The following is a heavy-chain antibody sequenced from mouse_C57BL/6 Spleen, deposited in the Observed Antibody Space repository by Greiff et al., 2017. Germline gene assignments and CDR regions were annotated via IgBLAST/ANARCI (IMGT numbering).Heavy chain of an antibody. Sequence: QVQLKESGPGILQPSQTLSLTCSFSGFSLSTFGMGVGWIRQPSGKGLEWLAHIWWDDDKYYNPALKSRLTISKDTSKNQVFLKIANVDTADTATYYCARIAEDRNYVGWFAYWGQGTLVTVSA. V-gene: IGHV8-8*01. J-gene: IGHJ3*01. CDR3: ARIAEDRNYVGWFAY. D-gene: IGHD2-5*01. CDR1: GFSLSTFGMG. CDR2: IWWDDDK.